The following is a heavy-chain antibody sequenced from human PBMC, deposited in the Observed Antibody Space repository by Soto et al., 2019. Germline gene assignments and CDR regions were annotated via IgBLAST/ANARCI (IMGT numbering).Heavy chain of an antibody. V-gene: IGHV3-23*01. CDR1: GFTFSSYD. J-gene: IGHJ4*02. D-gene: IGHD2-15*01. CDR2: VSASGSIT. Sequence: EVQVLESGGGLVQPGGSLRLSCAASGFTFSSYDMSWVRQAPGKGLEWVSGVSASGSITSYADSAKGRFTISRDNAKNNVFMQMSSLRAEDTAVYFCAKGDCSGGRCYRGFDYWGQGTLVTVSS. CDR3: AKGDCSGGRCYRGFDY.